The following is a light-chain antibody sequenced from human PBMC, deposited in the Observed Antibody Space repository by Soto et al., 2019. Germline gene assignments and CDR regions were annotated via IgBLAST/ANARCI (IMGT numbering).Light chain of an antibody. CDR1: QGISSY. V-gene: IGKV1-8*01. Sequence: RTTQSPSSISASTGDRVPISGRASQGISSYLAWYQQKPGKASKLLIYKASTLKSGVPSRFRGSGSGTEFTITISSLQTDDFATYYCQPYNSYSEAVGQVTKV. CDR2: KAS. J-gene: IGKJ1*01. CDR3: QPYNSYSEA.